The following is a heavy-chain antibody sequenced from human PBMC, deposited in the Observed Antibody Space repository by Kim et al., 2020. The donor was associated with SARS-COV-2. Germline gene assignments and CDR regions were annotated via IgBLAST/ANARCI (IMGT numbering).Heavy chain of an antibody. CDR1: GYTFTSYA. Sequence: ASVKVSCKASGYTFTSYAMHWVRQAPGQRLEWMGWINAGNDNTRYSQKFQGRVTITRDTSASTAYMELSSLRSEDTAVYYCARVPIVGATNNWFDPWGQRTLVTVSS. V-gene: IGHV1-3*01. D-gene: IGHD1-26*01. J-gene: IGHJ5*02. CDR3: ARVPIVGATNNWFDP. CDR2: INAGNDNT.